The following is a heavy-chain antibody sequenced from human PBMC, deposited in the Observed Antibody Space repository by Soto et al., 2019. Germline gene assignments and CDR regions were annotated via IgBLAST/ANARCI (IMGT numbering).Heavy chain of an antibody. V-gene: IGHV2-5*02. CDR3: AHSRTYYYGSRDYYYYMDA. J-gene: IGHJ6*03. CDR1: GFSLSTSGVG. D-gene: IGHD3-10*01. Sequence: SGPTLVNPTQTLTLTCTFSGFSLSTSGVGVGWIRQPPGKALEWLALIYWDDDKRYSPSLKSRLTITKDTSKNQVVLTMTNMDPVDKATYYCAHSRTYYYGSRDYYYYMDAGGKGTTVTVSS. CDR2: IYWDDDK.